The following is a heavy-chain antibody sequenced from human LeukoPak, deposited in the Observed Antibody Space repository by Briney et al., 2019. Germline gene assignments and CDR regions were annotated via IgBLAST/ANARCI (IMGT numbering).Heavy chain of an antibody. CDR2: ISAYNGNT. J-gene: IGHJ3*02. CDR3: ARDVDIVVVPAAMEDDAFDI. D-gene: IGHD2-2*01. Sequence: ASVKVSCKASGYTFTSYGISWVRQAPGQGLEWMEWISAYNGNTNYAQKLQGRVTMTTDTSTSTAYMELRSLRSDDTAVYYCARDVDIVVVPAAMEDDAFDIWGQGTMVTVSS. CDR1: GYTFTSYG. V-gene: IGHV1-18*04.